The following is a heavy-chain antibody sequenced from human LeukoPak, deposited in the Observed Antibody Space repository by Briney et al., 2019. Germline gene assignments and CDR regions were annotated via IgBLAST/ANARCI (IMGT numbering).Heavy chain of an antibody. J-gene: IGHJ4*02. CDR3: ARAREMSGGFDY. CDR2: IYYSGST. D-gene: IGHD3-16*01. CDR1: GGSISSYY. V-gene: IGHV4-59*01. Sequence: PSETLSLTCTVSGGSISSYYRSWIRQPPGKGLEWIGYIYYSGSTNYNPSLKSRVTISVDTSKNQFSLKLSSVTAADTAVYYCARAREMSGGFDYWGQGTLVTVSS.